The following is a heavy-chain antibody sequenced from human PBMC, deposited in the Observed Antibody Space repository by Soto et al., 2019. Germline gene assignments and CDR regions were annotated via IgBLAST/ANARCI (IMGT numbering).Heavy chain of an antibody. Sequence: GESLKISCKGSGYTFTDYWIGWVRQLPGKGLEWMGIIYPGDSDTRYSPSFQGQVTITADKSTSTAYLQWSSLKASDTAMYYCARHPRGYSGYDDRPYNYFDYWGQGTLVTVSS. CDR1: GYTFTDYW. D-gene: IGHD5-12*01. J-gene: IGHJ4*02. CDR2: IYPGDSDT. CDR3: ARHPRGYSGYDDRPYNYFDY. V-gene: IGHV5-51*01.